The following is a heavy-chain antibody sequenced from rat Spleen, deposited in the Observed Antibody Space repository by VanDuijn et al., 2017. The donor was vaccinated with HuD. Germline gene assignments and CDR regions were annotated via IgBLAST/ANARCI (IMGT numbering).Heavy chain of an antibody. D-gene: IGHD1-11*01. V-gene: IGHV5-25*01. J-gene: IGHJ4*01. CDR1: GFTFSVYD. CDR3: ATSYGGYRYVMDA. Sequence: EVQLVESGGGLVQPGRSLKLSCAASGFTFSVYDMAWVRQAPTRGLEWVASISPRAYSTYYRDSVKGRFTVSRDNAKSTLFLQMDSLRSEDTATYYCATSYGGYRYVMDAWGQGASVTASS. CDR2: ISPRAYST.